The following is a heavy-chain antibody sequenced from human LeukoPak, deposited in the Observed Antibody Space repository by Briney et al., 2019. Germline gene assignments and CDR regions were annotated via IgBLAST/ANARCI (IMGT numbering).Heavy chain of an antibody. CDR1: GGSISSYY. V-gene: IGHV4-59*01. Sequence: PSETLSLTCTVSGGSISSYYWSWIRQPPGKGLEWIGYIYYSGSTNYNPSLKSRVTISVDTSKNQFSLKLSSVTAADTAVYYCARESGVVVVAATPGWFDPWGQGTLVTVSS. CDR3: ARESGVVVVAATPGWFDP. CDR2: IYYSGST. D-gene: IGHD2-15*01. J-gene: IGHJ5*02.